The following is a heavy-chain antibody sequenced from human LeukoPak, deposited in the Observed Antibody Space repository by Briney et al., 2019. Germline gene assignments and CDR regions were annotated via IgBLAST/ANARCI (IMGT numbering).Heavy chain of an antibody. D-gene: IGHD5-24*01. Sequence: GASVKVSCKASRYTFTTYDIHWVRQAPGQGLEWMGLLNPSGGSTNYAQKFQGRVTMTRDTSTSTVYMELSSLRSDDTAVYYCARVLNGYNIRDYFDYWGQGTLVTVSS. J-gene: IGHJ4*02. CDR2: LNPSGGST. CDR1: RYTFTTYD. CDR3: ARVLNGYNIRDYFDY. V-gene: IGHV1-46*01.